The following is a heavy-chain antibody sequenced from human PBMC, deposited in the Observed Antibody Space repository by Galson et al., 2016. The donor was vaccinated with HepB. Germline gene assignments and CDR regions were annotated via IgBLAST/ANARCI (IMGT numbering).Heavy chain of an antibody. CDR2: VSWDATTI. Sequence: SLRLSCAASGFTFDDYTMHWVRQAPGKGLEWVSLVSWDATTIYYADSVKGRFTISRDNSKNSLYLQMNSLTSEDTALYYCARETTIWGNGFQYWGQGTLVTVSP. D-gene: IGHD4-23*01. CDR1: GFTFDDYT. J-gene: IGHJ4*02. V-gene: IGHV3-43*01. CDR3: ARETTIWGNGFQY.